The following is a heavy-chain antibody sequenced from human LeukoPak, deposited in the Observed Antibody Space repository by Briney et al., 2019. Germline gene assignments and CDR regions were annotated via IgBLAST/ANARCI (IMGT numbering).Heavy chain of an antibody. V-gene: IGHV4-39*01. D-gene: IGHD3-22*01. CDR3: ASGPYSYDSSGAFDI. Sequence: SETLSLTCTVSGGSISSNTYFWGWIRQPPGKGLEWIGSIYYNGNSFYNPSLKSRFTTSLDTSKNQFSLKLSSVTAADTAVYFCASGPYSYDSSGAFDIWGQGTMVTVSS. J-gene: IGHJ3*02. CDR1: GGSISSNTYF. CDR2: IYYNGNS.